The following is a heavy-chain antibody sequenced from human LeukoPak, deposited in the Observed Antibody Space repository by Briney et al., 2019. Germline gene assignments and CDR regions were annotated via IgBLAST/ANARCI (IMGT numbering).Heavy chain of an antibody. CDR2: IYYSGST. D-gene: IGHD2-21*02. CDR3: ATEIYCGGDCYSDY. Sequence: SETLSLTCTGSVGSVSSGSYYWSWIRQPPGKGLEWIGYIYYSGSTNYNPSLKSRVTISVDTSTNQFSLKLSSVTAADTALYYCATEIYCGGDCYSDYWGQGTLVTVSS. CDR1: VGSVSSGSYY. J-gene: IGHJ4*02. V-gene: IGHV4-61*01.